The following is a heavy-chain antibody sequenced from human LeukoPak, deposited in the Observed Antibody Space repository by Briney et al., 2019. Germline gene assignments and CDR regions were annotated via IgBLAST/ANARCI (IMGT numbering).Heavy chain of an antibody. Sequence: GGSLRLSCAASGFTFNDYYTNWIRQAPGKGLEWVSTISGSGDSTYYADSVKGRFTISRDHSKNTLYLQMNSLRAEDTAVYYCARVTGGYSSDLTYYFDYWGQGTLVTVSS. D-gene: IGHD2-21*01. CDR2: ISGSGDST. V-gene: IGHV3-23*01. J-gene: IGHJ4*02. CDR1: GFTFNDYY. CDR3: ARVTGGYSSDLTYYFDY.